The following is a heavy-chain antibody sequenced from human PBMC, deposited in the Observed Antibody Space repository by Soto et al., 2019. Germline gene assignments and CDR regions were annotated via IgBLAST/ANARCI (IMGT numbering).Heavy chain of an antibody. D-gene: IGHD4-17*01. CDR3: ASNDYGDYVYPDY. V-gene: IGHV4-34*01. Sequence: LSLTCAVYGGSFSGYYWSWIRQPPGKGLEWIGEINHSGSTDYNPSLKSRVTISVDTSKNQFSLKLSSVTAADTAVYYCASNDYGDYVYPDYWGQGTLVTVSS. J-gene: IGHJ4*02. CDR1: GGSFSGYY. CDR2: INHSGST.